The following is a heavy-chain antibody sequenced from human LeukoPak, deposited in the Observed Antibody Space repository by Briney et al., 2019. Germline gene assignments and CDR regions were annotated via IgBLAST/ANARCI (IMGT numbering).Heavy chain of an antibody. CDR1: GFIFRHYA. V-gene: IGHV3-33*01. D-gene: IGHD4-11*01. CDR3: ARDAQRGFDYSNSLQY. J-gene: IGHJ4*02. CDR2: IWSDGTNR. Sequence: GGSLRLFCAASGFIFRHYALHWVRQAPGKGLAGVAVIWSDGTNRYYGDSVKGRFSISRDDSQKRVFLQMNNLRADDTAVYYCARDAQRGFDYSNSLQYWGEGALVTVSS.